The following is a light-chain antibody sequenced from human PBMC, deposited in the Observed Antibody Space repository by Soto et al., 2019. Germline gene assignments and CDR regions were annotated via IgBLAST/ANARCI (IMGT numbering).Light chain of an antibody. J-gene: IGKJ5*01. CDR3: QQYGSSPAIT. V-gene: IGKV3-20*01. Sequence: IVLTQSPGTLSLSPGERATLSCRASQSVSSSYLAWYQQKPGQAPRLLIYGASSRATGIPDRFSGSGSGTDFTLTISRLEPEDFGVYYCQQYGSSPAITFGQGTRLEIK. CDR2: GAS. CDR1: QSVSSSY.